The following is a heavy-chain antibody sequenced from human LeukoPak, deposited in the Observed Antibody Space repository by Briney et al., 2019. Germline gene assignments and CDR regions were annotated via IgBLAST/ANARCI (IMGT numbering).Heavy chain of an antibody. Sequence: GGSLRLSCAASGFTLTSYAMRWVRQAPGKGLEWVSSISGSGGATYYADSVKGRFTISRDNSENTLYLQMNSLRAEDTAAYYCAKGFPGRYFPLDCWGQETVVTVSS. V-gene: IGHV3-23*01. CDR3: AKGFPGRYFPLDC. J-gene: IGHJ4*02. D-gene: IGHD2/OR15-2a*01. CDR2: ISGSGGAT. CDR1: GFTLTSYA.